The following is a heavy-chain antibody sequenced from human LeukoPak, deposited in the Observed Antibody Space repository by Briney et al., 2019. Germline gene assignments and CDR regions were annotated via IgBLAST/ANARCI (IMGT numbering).Heavy chain of an antibody. CDR2: IKHDGSEK. J-gene: IGHJ4*02. CDR3: ATPLDYYDRSDSHQGGD. V-gene: IGHV3-7*03. CDR1: GFTFSRHW. Sequence: PGGSLRLSCAASGFTFSRHWMTWVRQAPGKGLEWVANIKHDGSEKNYVDSVKGRFTISRDNAKNSLYLQMNSLRAEDTAVYYCATPLDYYDRSDSHQGGDWGQGTLVTVYS. D-gene: IGHD3-22*01.